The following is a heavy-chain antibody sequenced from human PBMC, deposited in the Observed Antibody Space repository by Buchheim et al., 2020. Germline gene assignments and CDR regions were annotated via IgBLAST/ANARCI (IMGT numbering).Heavy chain of an antibody. D-gene: IGHD3-3*01. CDR3: ARTRSITGEPIWSGYYTGWFDP. CDR1: GGTFSYYA. V-gene: IGHV1-69*01. CDR2: IIPLYGTA. J-gene: IGHJ5*02. Sequence: KKPGSSVKVSCKASGGTFSYYALNWVRQAPGQGLEWMGGIIPLYGTANYAQKFQGRVTITADESTSTAYMELSGLRSEDTAVYYCARTRSITGEPIWSGYYTGWFDPWGQGTL.